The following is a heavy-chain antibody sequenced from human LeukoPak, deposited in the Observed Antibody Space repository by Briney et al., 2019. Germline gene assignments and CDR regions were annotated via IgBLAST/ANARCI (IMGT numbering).Heavy chain of an antibody. CDR1: GFIFSSYW. Sequence: GGSLRLSCAASGFIFSSYWMSWVRQAPGKGLEWVANIKQDGSEKYYVDSVKGRFTISRDNAKNSLYLQMSNLRAEDTAVYFCARGGGLDVWGQGATVTVSS. J-gene: IGHJ6*02. CDR3: ARGGGLDV. V-gene: IGHV3-7*03. D-gene: IGHD3-16*01. CDR2: IKQDGSEK.